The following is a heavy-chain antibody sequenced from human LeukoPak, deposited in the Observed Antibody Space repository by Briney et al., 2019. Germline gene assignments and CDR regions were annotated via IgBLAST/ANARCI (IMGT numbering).Heavy chain of an antibody. CDR2: IRNHGPHT. CDR1: GFSFSSSC. D-gene: IGHD2-21*01. J-gene: IGHJ4*02. V-gene: IGHV3-23*01. Sequence: GGSLRLSCAASGFSFSSSCTAWVPQAPGKGLEWVSSIRNHGPHTHYADSVTGRFTISRDNSKNTLFLQMISLRAEDAALYYCALQLWNGDSWGQGTRVIVSS. CDR3: ALQLWNGDS.